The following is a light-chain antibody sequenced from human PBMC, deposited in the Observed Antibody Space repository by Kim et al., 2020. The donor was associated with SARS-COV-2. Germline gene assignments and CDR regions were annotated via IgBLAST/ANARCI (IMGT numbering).Light chain of an antibody. CDR3: CSYAGSDTWV. CDR1: RSDIGSYYL. J-gene: IGLJ3*02. V-gene: IGLV2-23*02. CDR2: EVN. Sequence: GQSITISCTGARSDIGSYYLVSWYQQHPGKAPELLIYEVNKRPSGVSNRFSGSKSGNTASLTISGLQAEDEADYFCCSYAGSDTWVFGGGTQLTVL.